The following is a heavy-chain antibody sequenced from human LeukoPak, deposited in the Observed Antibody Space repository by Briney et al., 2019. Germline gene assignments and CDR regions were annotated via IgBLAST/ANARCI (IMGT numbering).Heavy chain of an antibody. V-gene: IGHV1-69*04. D-gene: IGHD3-16*01. CDR1: GGTFSSYA. J-gene: IGHJ4*02. Sequence: ASVKVSCKASGGTFSSYAISWVRRAPGQGLEWMGRIIPILGIANYAQKFQGRVTITADKSTSTAYMELSSLRSEDTAVYYCARDPRPLGPEYYFDYWGQGTLVTVSS. CDR3: ARDPRPLGPEYYFDY. CDR2: IIPILGIA.